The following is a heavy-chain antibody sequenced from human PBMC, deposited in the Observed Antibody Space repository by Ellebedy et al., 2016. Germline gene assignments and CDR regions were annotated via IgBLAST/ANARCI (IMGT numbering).Heavy chain of an antibody. CDR1: GFTFRSYW. J-gene: IGHJ4*02. V-gene: IGHV3-74*01. CDR2: ITSDGSIT. CDR3: ATDRNRVRDI. Sequence: GGSLRLSXAAPGFTFRSYWMHWVRQAPGKGLVWVSRITSDGSITIYADSVKGRFTISRDNAKNTLFLQMNSLRAEDSGIYYCATDRNRVRDIWGQGTLVTVSS. D-gene: IGHD2-21*02.